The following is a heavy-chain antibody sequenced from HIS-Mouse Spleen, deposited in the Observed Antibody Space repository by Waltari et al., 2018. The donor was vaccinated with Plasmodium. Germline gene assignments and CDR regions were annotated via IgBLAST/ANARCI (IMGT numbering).Heavy chain of an antibody. Sequence: EVQLVESGGRLVQPGGSQGLSGAASGFTLGSYWKSWVREAPGKGLEWVANIKQDGSEKYYVDSVKGRFTISRDNAKNSLYLQMNSLRAEDTAVYYCASSWYWYFDLWGRGTLVTVSS. J-gene: IGHJ2*01. V-gene: IGHV3-7*01. CDR3: ASSWYWYFDL. CDR1: GFTLGSYW. CDR2: IKQDGSEK. D-gene: IGHD6-13*01.